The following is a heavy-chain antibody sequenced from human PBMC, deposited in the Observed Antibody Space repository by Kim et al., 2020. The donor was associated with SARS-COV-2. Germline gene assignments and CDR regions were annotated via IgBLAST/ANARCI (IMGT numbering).Heavy chain of an antibody. V-gene: IGHV4-34*01. CDR1: GGSFSGYY. CDR2: INHSGST. CDR3: ARDKMYNQFFRAVAGMGRRCGMDV. Sequence: SETLSLTCAVYGGSFSGYYWSWIRQPPGKGLEWIGEINHSGSTNYNPSLKSRVTISVDTSKNQFSLKLSSVTAADTAVYYCARDKMYNQFFRAVAGMGRRCGMDVWGQGTTVTVSS. J-gene: IGHJ6*02. D-gene: IGHD6-19*01.